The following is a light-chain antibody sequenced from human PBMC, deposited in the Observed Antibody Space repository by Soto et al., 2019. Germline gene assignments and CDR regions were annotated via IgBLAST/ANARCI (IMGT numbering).Light chain of an antibody. CDR1: QGIANY. Sequence: DIQMTQSPSSLSASVGDIVTITCRASQGIANYLAWYQQKPGKVPKLLIYAASTLEPGVPSRFSGSGSGTEFTLTISSLQPEDFATXXXXXXXXXXXTFGQGTKVDI. CDR2: AAS. CDR3: XXXXXXXXT. J-gene: IGKJ1*01. V-gene: IGKV1-27*01.